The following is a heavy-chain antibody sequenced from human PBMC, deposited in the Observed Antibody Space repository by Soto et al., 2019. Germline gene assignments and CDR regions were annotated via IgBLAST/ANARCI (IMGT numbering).Heavy chain of an antibody. CDR1: GYSFTNYG. CDR3: ARDRGVAPPVAGNTHYYYYMDV. J-gene: IGHJ6*03. Sequence: QDQLVQSGVEVKKPGASVKVSCKASGYSFTNYGITWVRQAPGQGFEWMGWISAYNGKTNYAQKFQGRVTMTTDACTSTGYLELRSLRSDDTAVYYCARDRGVAPPVAGNTHYYYYMDVWGKGTAVSVSS. D-gene: IGHD6-19*01. V-gene: IGHV1-18*01. CDR2: ISAYNGKT.